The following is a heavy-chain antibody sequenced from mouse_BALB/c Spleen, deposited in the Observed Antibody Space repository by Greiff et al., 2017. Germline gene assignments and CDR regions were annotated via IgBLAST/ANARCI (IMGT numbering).Heavy chain of an antibody. CDR1: GYTFTSYY. V-gene: IGHV1S81*02. J-gene: IGHJ2*01. Sequence: QVQLKQSGAELVKPGASVKLSCKASGYTFTSYYMYWVKQRPGQGLEWIGEINPSNGGTNFNEKFKSKATLTVDKSSSTAYMQLSSLTSEDSAVYYCTRSPYGSKGYWGQGTTLTVSS. CDR3: TRSPYGSKGY. CDR2: INPSNGGT. D-gene: IGHD1-1*01.